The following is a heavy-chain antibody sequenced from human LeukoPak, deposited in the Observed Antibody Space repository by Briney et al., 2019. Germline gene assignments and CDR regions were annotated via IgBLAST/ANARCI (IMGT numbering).Heavy chain of an antibody. V-gene: IGHV3-15*01. D-gene: IGHD4-17*01. J-gene: IGHJ3*02. Sequence: GGSLRLSCAASGISFSDAWMSWVRQAPGKGLEYVGRIKTKTDGGTTDYAEAVKGRFTISRDDSKNQLYLQMNSLRTEDTAVYYCTTGDYEYAFDIWGQGTMVTVSS. CDR3: TTGDYEYAFDI. CDR1: GISFSDAW. CDR2: IKTKTDGGTT.